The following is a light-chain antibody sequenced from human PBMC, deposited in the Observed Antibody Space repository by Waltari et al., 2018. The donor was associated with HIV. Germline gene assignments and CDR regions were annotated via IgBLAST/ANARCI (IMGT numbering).Light chain of an antibody. J-gene: IGLJ2*01. V-gene: IGLV3-1*01. CDR3: QAWDKNDVV. CDR2: QGD. Sequence: SFELTQPPSVSVSPGETASIPCTVDSVGNPAVFWSFQMSGQAPMLVIYQGDKRPSGIAERFSASKSGRTATLTISGTQAMDEGDYYCQAWDKNDVVFGGGTKLTVL. CDR1: SVGNPA.